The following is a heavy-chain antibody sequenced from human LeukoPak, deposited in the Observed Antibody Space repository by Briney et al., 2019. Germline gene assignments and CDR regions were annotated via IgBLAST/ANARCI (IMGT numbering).Heavy chain of an antibody. J-gene: IGHJ4*02. CDR1: GFTVSSNH. D-gene: IGHD2-2*01. CDR3: ARERKSSTSMDY. CDR2: IYSGGST. Sequence: GGSLRLSCAASGFTVSSNHMSWVRQAPGKGLEWVSVIYSGGSTYYADSVKGRFTISRDNAKNTLYLQMNSLRAEDTAVYFCARERKSSTSMDYWGQGTLVTVSS. V-gene: IGHV3-66*01.